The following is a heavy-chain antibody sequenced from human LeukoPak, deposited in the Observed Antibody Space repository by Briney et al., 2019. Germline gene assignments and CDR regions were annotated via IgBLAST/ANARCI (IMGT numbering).Heavy chain of an antibody. CDR2: IYYTGSP. D-gene: IGHD6-19*01. CDR3: ARRVYSSGLYYFDF. Sequence: PSETLSLTCTVSGGSISSSPYYWGWIRQPPGKGLEWIGSIYYTGSPYYNPSLKSRVTMSVDTSKNQFSLKLSSVTAADTAVYYCARRVYSSGLYYFDFWGQGTLVTVPS. CDR1: GGSISSSPYY. J-gene: IGHJ4*02. V-gene: IGHV4-39*01.